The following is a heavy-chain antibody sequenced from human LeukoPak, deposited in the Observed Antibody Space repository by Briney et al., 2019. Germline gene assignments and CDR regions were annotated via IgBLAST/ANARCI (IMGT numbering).Heavy chain of an antibody. CDR3: ATNALLVPSTFDS. V-gene: IGHV4-59*12. CDR1: GVSLSDSY. D-gene: IGHD6-6*01. Sequence: SETLSLTCSVSGVSLSDSYWSWIRQSPGKAMEWIGYVSDRGGASYNPSLKGRVTISPDTSKNQFSLKLNSVTAADTAVYYCATNALLVPSTFDSWGRGTLVTVSS. J-gene: IGHJ4*02. CDR2: VSDRGGA.